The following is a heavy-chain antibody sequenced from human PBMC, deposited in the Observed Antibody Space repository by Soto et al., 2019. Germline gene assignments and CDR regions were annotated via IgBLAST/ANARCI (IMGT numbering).Heavy chain of an antibody. V-gene: IGHV4-61*08. CDR1: GGSISSGGYY. Sequence: SETLSLTCTVSGGSISSGGYYWSWIRQHPGKALVWIGYIYYSGSTNYNPSLKSRVTISVDTSKNQFSLKLSSVTAADTAVYYCARHVISPGVGWYYFDYWGQGTLVTVSS. CDR3: ARHVISPGVGWYYFDY. J-gene: IGHJ4*02. D-gene: IGHD2-15*01. CDR2: IYYSGST.